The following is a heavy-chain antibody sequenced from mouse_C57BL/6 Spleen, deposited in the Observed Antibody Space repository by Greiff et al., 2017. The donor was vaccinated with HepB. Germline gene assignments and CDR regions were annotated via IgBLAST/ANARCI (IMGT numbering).Heavy chain of an antibody. CDR1: GYSFTGYY. D-gene: IGHD1-1*01. Sequence: VQLQQSGPELVKPGASVKISCKASGYSFTGYYMNWVKQSPEKSLEWIGEINPSTGGTTYNQKFKAKATLTVDKSSSTAYMQLKSLTSEDSAVYYCARSGVAHYFDYWGQGTTLTVSS. J-gene: IGHJ2*01. CDR3: ARSGVAHYFDY. CDR2: INPSTGGT. V-gene: IGHV1-42*01.